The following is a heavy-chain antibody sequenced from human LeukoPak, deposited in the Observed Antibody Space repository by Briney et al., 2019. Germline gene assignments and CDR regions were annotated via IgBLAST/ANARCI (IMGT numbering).Heavy chain of an antibody. CDR3: ASQHSGYDPYYYYYGMDV. V-gene: IGHV4-39*01. CDR1: GGSISSSSYY. Sequence: SETLSLTCTVSGGSISSSSYYWGWIRQPPGKGLEWIGSIYYSGSTYYNPSLKSRVTISVDTSKNQFSLKLSSVTAADTAVYYCASQHSGYDPYYYYYGMDVWGQGTTVTVSS. J-gene: IGHJ6*02. D-gene: IGHD5-12*01. CDR2: IYYSGST.